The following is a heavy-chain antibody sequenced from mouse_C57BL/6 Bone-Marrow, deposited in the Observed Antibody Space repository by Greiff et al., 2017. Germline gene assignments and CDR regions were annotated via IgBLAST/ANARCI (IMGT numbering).Heavy chain of an antibody. CDR1: GYTFTSYG. CDR3: ARRGNYECFAV. Sequence: QVQLQQSGAELARPGASVKLSCKASGYTFTSYGISWVKQRTGQGLEWIGEIYPRSGNTYYNEKFKGKATRTADKPSSTADMKLRSLTSEDSAVYFCARRGNYECFAVWGTGTTVTVSS. CDR2: IYPRSGNT. D-gene: IGHD2-1*01. V-gene: IGHV1-81*01. J-gene: IGHJ1*03.